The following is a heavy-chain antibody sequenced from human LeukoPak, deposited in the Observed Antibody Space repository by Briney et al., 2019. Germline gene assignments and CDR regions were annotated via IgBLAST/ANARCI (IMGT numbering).Heavy chain of an antibody. CDR3: ARLNYGLDV. CDR2: INHSGST. J-gene: IGHJ6*02. V-gene: IGHV4-34*01. Sequence: SETLSLTCAVYGGSFSGYYWSWIRQPPGKGLEWIGEINHSGSTNYNPSLKSRVTISVDTSKNQFSLMLSSVTAADTAVFYCARLNYGLDVWGQGTTVTVSS. CDR1: GGSFSGYY.